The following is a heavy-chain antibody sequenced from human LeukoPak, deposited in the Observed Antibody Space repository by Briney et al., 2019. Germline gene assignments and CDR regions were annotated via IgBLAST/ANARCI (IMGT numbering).Heavy chain of an antibody. Sequence: PSETLSLTCTVSGGSISSGCYYWSWIRQPAGKGLEWIGRIYTSGSTNYNPSLKSRVTISVDTSKNQFSLKLSSVTAADTAVYYCARASHDYGDYSHFDYWGQGTLVTVSS. V-gene: IGHV4-61*02. CDR1: GGSISSGCYY. J-gene: IGHJ4*02. CDR2: IYTSGST. D-gene: IGHD4-17*01. CDR3: ARASHDYGDYSHFDY.